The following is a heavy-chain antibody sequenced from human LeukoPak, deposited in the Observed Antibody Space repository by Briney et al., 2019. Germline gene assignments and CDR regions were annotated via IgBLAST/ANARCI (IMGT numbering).Heavy chain of an antibody. J-gene: IGHJ4*02. CDR3: ARDRGRGYSYGDNWNDAWIFDY. V-gene: IGHV3-11*06. CDR1: GFTFSDYY. D-gene: IGHD1-20*01. CDR2: ISSSSSYT. Sequence: GGSLRLSCAASGFTFSDYYMRWVRQAPGKGLEWVSYISSSSSYTNYADSVKGRFTISRDNAKNSLYLQMNSLRAEDTAVYYCARDRGRGYSYGDNWNDAWIFDYWGQGTLVTVSS.